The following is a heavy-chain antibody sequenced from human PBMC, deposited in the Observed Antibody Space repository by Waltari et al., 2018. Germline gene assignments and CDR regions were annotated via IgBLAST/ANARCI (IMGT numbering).Heavy chain of an antibody. J-gene: IGHJ4*02. CDR3: ARDRGRGLYLDS. CDR1: GDSMSSSAC. D-gene: IGHD2-15*01. Sequence: QLQLQASGPGLVQPSGTLSLTCAVSGDSMSSSACWSWVRQSPRKGLEWIGQVRGDGRTNYNPSFASRVSVSLDTSNKQFSLKVTSATAADTAVYYCARDRGRGLYLDSWGPGTLVTVSP. V-gene: IGHV4-4*02. CDR2: VRGDGRT.